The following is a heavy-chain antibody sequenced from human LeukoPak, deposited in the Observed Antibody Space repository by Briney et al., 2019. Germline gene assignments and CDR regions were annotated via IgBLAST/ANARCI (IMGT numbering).Heavy chain of an antibody. CDR1: GFTFSTYA. V-gene: IGHV3-30*04. J-gene: IGHJ4*02. CDR2: ISYDGSNK. Sequence: GRSLRLSCAASGFTFSTYAMHWVRQAPGKGLEWVAAISYDGSNKYYADSVKGRFTISRDNSKNTLYLQMNSLRAEDTAVYYCARGLYSSGWYLDYWGQGILVTVSS. CDR3: ARGLYSSGWYLDY. D-gene: IGHD6-19*01.